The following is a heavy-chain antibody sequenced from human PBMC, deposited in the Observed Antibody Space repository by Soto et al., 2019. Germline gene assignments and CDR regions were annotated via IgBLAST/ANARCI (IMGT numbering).Heavy chain of an antibody. D-gene: IGHD6-19*01. CDR3: ARDPVAATGDNWFDP. J-gene: IGHJ5*02. V-gene: IGHV1-18*04. CDR2: ISAYNGNT. CDR1: GYTFTSYG. Sequence: GASVKVSCKASGYTFTSYGISWVRQAPGQGLEWMGWISAYNGNTNYAQKLQGRVTMTTDTSTGTAYMELRSLRSDDTAVYYCARDPVAATGDNWFDPWGQGTLVTVSS.